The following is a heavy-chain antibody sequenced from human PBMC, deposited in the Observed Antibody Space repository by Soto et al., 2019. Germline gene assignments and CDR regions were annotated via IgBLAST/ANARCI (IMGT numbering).Heavy chain of an antibody. V-gene: IGHV3-7*01. CDR1: GFTFSSYW. D-gene: IGHD6-13*01. CDR2: IKQDGSEE. J-gene: IGHJ6*02. CDR3: ARIAATGRGWDV. Sequence: EVQLVESGGGLVQPGGSLRLSCVDSGFTFSSYWMSWVRQAPVKGLEWVGNIKQDGSEENYVDSLKGRFTISRDNAKNSMYLQRNSLRAEDTAVYYCARIAATGRGWDVWGQGTTVGVSS.